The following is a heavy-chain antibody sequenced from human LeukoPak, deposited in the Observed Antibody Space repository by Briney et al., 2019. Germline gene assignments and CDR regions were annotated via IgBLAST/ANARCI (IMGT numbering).Heavy chain of an antibody. Sequence: PGGSLRLSCAASGFTFDRFTIHWVRQTPGKGLEWVSLINRRGHTFYADSVKGRFTISRDNSRNSVFLQMNSLRDEDTAVYYCARGDSSGPDYYYYMDVWGKGTTVTISS. CDR1: GFTFDRFT. V-gene: IGHV3-43*01. CDR3: ARGDSSGPDYYYYMDV. D-gene: IGHD6-19*01. J-gene: IGHJ6*03. CDR2: INRRGHT.